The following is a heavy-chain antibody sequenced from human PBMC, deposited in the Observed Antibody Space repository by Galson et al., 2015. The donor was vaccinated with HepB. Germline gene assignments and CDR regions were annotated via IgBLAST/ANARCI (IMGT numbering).Heavy chain of an antibody. CDR3: ATSGVRCGMDV. V-gene: IGHV3-7*03. Sequence: SLRLSCAGSGFTFSAYWMSWVRQAPGKGLEWVARINQDGSEKYYVDSVKGQFTISRDNANKSLYLQMNSLRAEDTAVYYCATSGVRCGMDVGAKGPRSPSP. D-gene: IGHD2-8*01. CDR1: GFTFSAYW. CDR2: INQDGSEK. J-gene: IGHJ6*02.